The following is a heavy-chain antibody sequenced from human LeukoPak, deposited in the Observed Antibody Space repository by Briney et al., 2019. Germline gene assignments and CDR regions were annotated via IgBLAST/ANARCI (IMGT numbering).Heavy chain of an antibody. D-gene: IGHD6-13*01. J-gene: IGHJ4*02. CDR3: ARIRGSSWGPVDY. Sequence: RESGPALVKPTQTLTLTSSFSGFSHSTSGMCVSWIRQPPGKALEWLARIDWDDDKYYSTSLKTRLTISKDTSKNQVVLTMTNMDPVDTATYYCARIRGSSWGPVDYWGQGTLVTVSS. CDR2: IDWDDDK. V-gene: IGHV2-70*11. CDR1: GFSHSTSGMC.